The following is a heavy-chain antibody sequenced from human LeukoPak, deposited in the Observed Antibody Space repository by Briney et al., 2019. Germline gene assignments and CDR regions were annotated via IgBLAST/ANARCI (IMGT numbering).Heavy chain of an antibody. CDR3: ARGWGQSDAFDI. CDR2: IYYSGST. CDR1: GVSISSYY. V-gene: IGHV4-59*12. Sequence: SETLSLTCTVSGVSISSYYWSWLRQPPGKGLECIEYIYYSGSTNYNPSLKSRVTISVDTSKNQFSLKLSSVTAADTAVYYCARGWGQSDAFDIWGQGTMVAVSS. D-gene: IGHD3-16*01. J-gene: IGHJ3*02.